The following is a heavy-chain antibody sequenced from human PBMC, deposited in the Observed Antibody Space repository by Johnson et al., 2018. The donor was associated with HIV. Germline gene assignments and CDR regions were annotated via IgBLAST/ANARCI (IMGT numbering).Heavy chain of an antibody. Sequence: QEQLVESGGGLVKPGGSLRLSCAASGFTFSDYYMSWIRQTPGKGLEWVSYISSSGSTIYYAGSVKGRFIISRDNAKNSLYLQMNTLRPEDTALYYCAKDLVVINVRYAFHIWGQGTMVTVS. J-gene: IGHJ3*02. V-gene: IGHV3-11*01. CDR1: GFTFSDYY. CDR2: ISSSGSTI. CDR3: AKDLVVINVRYAFHI. D-gene: IGHD3-22*01.